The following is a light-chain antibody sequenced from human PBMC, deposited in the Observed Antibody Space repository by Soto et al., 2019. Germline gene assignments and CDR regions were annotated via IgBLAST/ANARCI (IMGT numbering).Light chain of an antibody. CDR2: TNN. J-gene: IGLJ1*01. Sequence: QSVLVQPPSASGTPGQRITISCSGSTSNIESHPVNWFQQVPGAPPKLLIKTNNQRPSGVPDRFSGSKSGASASLAISGLQSEDGGTYYCATWDDSRNGVFGSGTKVTVL. V-gene: IGLV1-44*01. CDR1: TSNIESHP. CDR3: ATWDDSRNGV.